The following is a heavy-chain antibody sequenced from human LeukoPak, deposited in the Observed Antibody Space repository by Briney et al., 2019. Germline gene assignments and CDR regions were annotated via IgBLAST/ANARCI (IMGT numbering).Heavy chain of an antibody. V-gene: IGHV1-2*02. CDR3: ARARVPIAVAGLYYFDY. Sequence: ASVMVSFKASGYTFAGYYMHWVRQAPGQGLEWMGWINPNSGDTNYAQKFQGRVTMTRDTSISTAYMELSRLRSDDTAVYYCARARVPIAVAGLYYFDYWGQGALVTVSS. CDR2: INPNSGDT. D-gene: IGHD6-19*01. CDR1: GYTFAGYY. J-gene: IGHJ4*02.